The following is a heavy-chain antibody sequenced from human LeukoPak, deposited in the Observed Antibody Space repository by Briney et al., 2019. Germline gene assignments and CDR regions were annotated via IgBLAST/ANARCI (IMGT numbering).Heavy chain of an antibody. J-gene: IGHJ4*02. CDR3: ARRRDLYSGSYYPFDY. Sequence: GESLKISCKGSGYSFTSYWIGWVRQMPGKGLEWMGIIYPGDSDTTYSPSFQGQVTISVDKSISTAYLQWSSLKASDTAMYYCARRRDLYSGSYYPFDYWGQGTLVTVSS. CDR2: IYPGDSDT. CDR1: GYSFTSYW. D-gene: IGHD1-26*01. V-gene: IGHV5-51*01.